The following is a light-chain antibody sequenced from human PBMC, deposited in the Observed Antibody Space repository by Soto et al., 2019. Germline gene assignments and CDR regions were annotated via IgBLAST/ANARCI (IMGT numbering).Light chain of an antibody. J-gene: IGKJ1*01. V-gene: IGKV3-15*01. CDR3: QQYYDWPRT. CDR1: QSVSSS. CDR2: GAS. Sequence: EIVMTQSPSTLSVSPGERATLSCRASQSVSSSLGWYQQKPGQAPGLLIYGASTRATGIPARFSGSGSGTEFTLTISSLQSEDFAVYYCQQYYDWPRTFGQGTKVDIK.